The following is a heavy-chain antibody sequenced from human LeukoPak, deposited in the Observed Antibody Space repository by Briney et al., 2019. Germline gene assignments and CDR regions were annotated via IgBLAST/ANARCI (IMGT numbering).Heavy chain of an antibody. CDR1: GYTFTDYY. J-gene: IGHJ4*02. D-gene: IGHD5-18*01. Sequence: ASVKVSCKASGYTFTDYYIHWVRQAPGQGLEWMGWINPNSGGTNYAQKFQGRVTMTRDTSISTAYMELSRLGSDDTAVHYCARDVDRYGDLFDYWGQGTLVTVSS. V-gene: IGHV1-2*02. CDR3: ARDVDRYGDLFDY. CDR2: INPNSGGT.